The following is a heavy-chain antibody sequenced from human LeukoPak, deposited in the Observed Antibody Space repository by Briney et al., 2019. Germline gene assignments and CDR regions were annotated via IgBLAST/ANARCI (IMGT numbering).Heavy chain of an antibody. CDR3: ARGLVGTTSDYFDY. CDR2: IYSGGST. V-gene: IGHV3-53*01. D-gene: IGHD1-1*01. J-gene: IGHJ4*02. Sequence: GGSLRLSCAASGFTFSSNYMSWVRQAPGKGLEWVSVIYSGGSTYYADSVKGRFTISRDNSKNTLYLQMNSLRAEDTAVYYCARGLVGTTSDYFDYWGQGTLVTVSS. CDR1: GFTFSSNY.